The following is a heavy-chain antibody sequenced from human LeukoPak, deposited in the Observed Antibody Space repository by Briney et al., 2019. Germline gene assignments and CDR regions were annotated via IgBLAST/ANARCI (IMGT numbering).Heavy chain of an antibody. D-gene: IGHD6-19*01. CDR2: ISAYNGNT. V-gene: IGHV1-18*01. CDR3: ARVLARLGNYYYGMDV. CDR1: GYTFASYD. Sequence: ASVNVSCKASGYTFASYDISWVRQAPGQGLEWMGWISAYNGNTNYAQKFQGRVTMTTDTSTSTAYMDLRSLRSDDTAIYYCARVLARLGNYYYGMDVWGQGTTVTVSS. J-gene: IGHJ6*02.